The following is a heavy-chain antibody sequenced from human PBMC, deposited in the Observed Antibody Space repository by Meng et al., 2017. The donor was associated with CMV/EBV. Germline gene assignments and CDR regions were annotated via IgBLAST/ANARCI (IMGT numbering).Heavy chain of an antibody. V-gene: IGHV2-70*18. CDR2: INCDDDK. CDR3: ARAREGTIAAAGTGRNNYYYYYGMDV. J-gene: IGHJ6*02. Sequence: SALTLSSPTPTYTLTCSFIAFSLHTRGLCLSWVRQPPAKTLESLALINCDDDKYYSTYLKTRPTISKDTSKNQVVLTMTNMDPVDTATYYCARAREGTIAAAGTGRNNYYYYYGMDVWGQGTTVTVSS. D-gene: IGHD6-13*01. CDR1: AFSLHTRGLC.